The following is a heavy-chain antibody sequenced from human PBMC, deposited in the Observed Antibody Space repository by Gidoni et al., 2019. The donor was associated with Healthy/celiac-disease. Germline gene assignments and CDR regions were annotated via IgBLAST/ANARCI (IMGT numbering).Heavy chain of an antibody. CDR3: ARVSVSDV. CDR1: GFTFSSYW. CDR2: INSDGSST. Sequence: EVQRVAAGGGLVHPGGSPRHSCAASGFTFSSYWMHWVRQAPVKGLVWVSRINSDGSSTSYADSVKGRFTISRDNAKNTLYLQMNSLRAEDTAVYYCARVSVSDVLGQGTTVTVSS. V-gene: IGHV3-74*01. J-gene: IGHJ6*02. D-gene: IGHD6-25*01.